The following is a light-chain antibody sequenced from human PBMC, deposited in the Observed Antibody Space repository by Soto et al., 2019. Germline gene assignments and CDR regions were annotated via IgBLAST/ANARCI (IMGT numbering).Light chain of an antibody. CDR2: LGS. Sequence: DIVMTQSPLYLPVTPGEPASISCRSSQSLLYSNGYNYLDWYLQKPGQSPQPLIYLGSNRASGVPERFSGSGSGTDFTLKISRVEAEDVGVYYCMQPLRIPWMFGQGTKVEI. CDR3: MQPLRIPWM. CDR1: QSLLYSNGYNY. J-gene: IGKJ1*01. V-gene: IGKV2-28*01.